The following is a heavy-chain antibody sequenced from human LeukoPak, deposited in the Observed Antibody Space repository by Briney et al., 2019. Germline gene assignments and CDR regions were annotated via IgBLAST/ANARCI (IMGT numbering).Heavy chain of an antibody. V-gene: IGHV1-2*02. CDR3: ATYYGSGPYFDY. D-gene: IGHD3-10*01. CDR1: GYTFTGYY. CDR2: INPNSGGT. Sequence: ASVKVSCKASGYTFTGYYMHWVRQAPGQGLEWMGWINPNSGGTNYAQKFQGRVTMTRDTSISTAYMELSRLRSDDTAVYYCATYYGSGPYFDYWGQGTLVTVSS. J-gene: IGHJ4*02.